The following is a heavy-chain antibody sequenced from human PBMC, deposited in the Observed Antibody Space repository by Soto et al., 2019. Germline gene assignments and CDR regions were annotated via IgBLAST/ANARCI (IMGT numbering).Heavy chain of an antibody. CDR1: GDSLSGYA. D-gene: IGHD3-9*01. CDR2: ITFRGVT. J-gene: IGHJ5*02. Sequence: SETLSLTCDVHGDSLSGYAWSWIRQPPGKGLEWIGEITFRGVTNYHPSLKSRLSMSVDTSKNRISLNVSSVTAADTALYFCARKLEASIRHVEWFSYKWSDPWGPGTLVTVSS. V-gene: IGHV4-34*01. CDR3: ARKLEASIRHVEWFSYKWSDP.